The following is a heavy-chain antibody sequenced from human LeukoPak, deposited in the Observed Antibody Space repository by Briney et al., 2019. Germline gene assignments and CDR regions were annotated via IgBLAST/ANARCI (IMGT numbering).Heavy chain of an antibody. CDR3: ASRKNYSSSLHYMDV. Sequence: GGSLRLSCAASGFTFSSYWMSWVRQAPGKGLEWVAIIKQDGRETYYVDSVKGRFTISRDNAKNSLYLQMNSLRAEDTAVYYCASRKNYSSSLHYMDVWGKGTTVTVSS. CDR1: GFTFSSYW. V-gene: IGHV3-7*01. D-gene: IGHD6-13*01. J-gene: IGHJ6*03. CDR2: IKQDGRET.